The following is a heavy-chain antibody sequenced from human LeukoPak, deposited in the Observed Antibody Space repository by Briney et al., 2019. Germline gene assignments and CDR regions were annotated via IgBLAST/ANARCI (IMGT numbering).Heavy chain of an antibody. CDR3: ARSIAAAGPLDY. CDR1: GGSISSGGYS. Sequence: SQTLSLTCAVSGGSISSGGYSWSWIRQPPGKGLEWIGYIYHSGSTYYNPSPKSRVTISVDRSKNQFSLKLSSVTAADTAVYYCARSIAAAGPLDYWGQGTLVTVSS. V-gene: IGHV4-30-2*01. J-gene: IGHJ4*02. D-gene: IGHD6-25*01. CDR2: IYHSGST.